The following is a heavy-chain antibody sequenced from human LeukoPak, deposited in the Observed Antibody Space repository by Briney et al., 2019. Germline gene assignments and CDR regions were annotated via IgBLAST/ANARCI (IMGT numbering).Heavy chain of an antibody. D-gene: IGHD6-19*01. CDR3: ARIGFSTGWYPYFDY. J-gene: IGHJ4*02. CDR1: GGSISSGLYS. CDR2: IYHTGST. V-gene: IGHV4-30-2*01. Sequence: SETLSLTCDVSGGSISSGLYSWSWIRQPLGKGLEWIGYIYHTGSTYYNPSLKSRVTISVDTSKNQFSLKLSSVTAADTAVFYCARIGFSTGWYPYFDYWGQGTLVTVSS.